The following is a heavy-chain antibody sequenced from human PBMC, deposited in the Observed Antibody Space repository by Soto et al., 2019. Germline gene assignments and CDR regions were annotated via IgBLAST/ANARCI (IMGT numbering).Heavy chain of an antibody. J-gene: IGHJ4*02. D-gene: IGHD3-3*01. CDR2: INHSGST. V-gene: IGHV4-34*01. Sequence: SETLSLTCAVYGGSFSGYYWSWIRQPPGKGLEWIGEINHSGSTNYNPSLKSRVTISVDTSKNQFSLKLSSVTAADTAVYYCATRGAGYDFWSGCDYWGQGTLVTVSS. CDR3: ATRGAGYDFWSGCDY. CDR1: GGSFSGYY.